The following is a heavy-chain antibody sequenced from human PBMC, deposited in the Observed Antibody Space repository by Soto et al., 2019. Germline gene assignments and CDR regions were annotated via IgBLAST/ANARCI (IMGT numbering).Heavy chain of an antibody. CDR3: ARGEAYCSSTSCYTYYYYYYGLDV. J-gene: IGHJ6*02. CDR1: GYTFTGYY. Sequence: ASVKVSCKASGYTFTGYYMHWVRRAPGQGLEWMGWINPNSGGTNYAQKFQGWVTMTRDTSISTAYMELSRLRSDDTAVYYCARGEAYCSSTSCYTYYYYYYGLDVWGQGTTVTVSS. V-gene: IGHV1-2*04. CDR2: INPNSGGT. D-gene: IGHD2-2*02.